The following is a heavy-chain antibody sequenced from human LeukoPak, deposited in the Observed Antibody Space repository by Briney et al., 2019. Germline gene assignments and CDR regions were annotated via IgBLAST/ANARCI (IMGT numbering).Heavy chain of an antibody. Sequence: SETLSLTCTVSGGSISSYYWSWIRQPPGKGLEWVGYIYYSGSTNYNPSLKSRVTISVDTSKNQFSLKLSSVTAADPAVYYCARCETYSSGLVDYWGQGTLVTVSS. J-gene: IGHJ4*02. V-gene: IGHV4-59*01. CDR3: ARCETYSSGLVDY. D-gene: IGHD6-19*01. CDR1: GGSISSYY. CDR2: IYYSGST.